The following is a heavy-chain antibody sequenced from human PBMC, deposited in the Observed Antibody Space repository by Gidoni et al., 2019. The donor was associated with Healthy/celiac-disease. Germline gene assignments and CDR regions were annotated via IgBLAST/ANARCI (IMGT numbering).Heavy chain of an antibody. CDR1: GFTSSGYA. CDR2: SRSKANSYAT. Sequence: EVQLVASGGALVEPGVSLKLSCAASGFTSSGYAMHWLRQSSGKGLEGVGRSRSKANSYATAYAASLKGRFTISTDESKNTAYLQMNSLKTEDTAVYYCTRHRYYYDSSGYYHDAFDIWGQGTMVTVSS. CDR3: TRHRYYYDSSGYYHDAFDI. D-gene: IGHD3-22*01. J-gene: IGHJ3*02. V-gene: IGHV3-73*02.